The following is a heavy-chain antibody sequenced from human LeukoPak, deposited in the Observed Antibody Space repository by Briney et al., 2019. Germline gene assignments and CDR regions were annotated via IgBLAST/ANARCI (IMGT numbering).Heavy chain of an antibody. CDR1: GFTFSSYA. Sequence: GGSLRLSCAASGFTFSSYAMTWVRQAPGKGLEWVSGISGSGGSTYYADSVKGRFTISRDNSKNTLYLQMNSLRAEDTAVYYCARVPSSSGIDYWGQGTLVTVSS. CDR2: ISGSGGST. D-gene: IGHD3-22*01. V-gene: IGHV3-23*01. J-gene: IGHJ4*02. CDR3: ARVPSSSGIDY.